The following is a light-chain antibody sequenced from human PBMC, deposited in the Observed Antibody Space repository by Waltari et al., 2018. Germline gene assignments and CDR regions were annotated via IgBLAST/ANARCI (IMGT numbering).Light chain of an antibody. CDR3: QHYVRLPVT. V-gene: IGKV3-20*01. J-gene: IGKJ1*01. CDR2: GAS. CDR1: QSIGRS. Sequence: EIMLTQSPGTLSLSPGERATLSCRTSQSIGRSLAWYQQKPGQAPRLLIYGASSRATDIPDRFSGSGSGTDFSLTINRLEPEDSALYFCQHYVRLPVTFGQGTKVEI.